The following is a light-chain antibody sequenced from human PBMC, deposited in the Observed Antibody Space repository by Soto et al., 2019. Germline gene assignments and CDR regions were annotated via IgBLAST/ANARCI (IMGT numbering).Light chain of an antibody. V-gene: IGKV1-39*01. Sequence: DIQMTQSPYSLSASVGDRVTITCRASQSISDFLNWYQQKPGKAPKLLIYAASTLQSGVPSRFSGSGSGTDFTLTISSLEPEDFATYYCQQYSSYWTFAQGTKVDIK. CDR2: AAS. CDR3: QQYSSYWT. J-gene: IGKJ1*01. CDR1: QSISDF.